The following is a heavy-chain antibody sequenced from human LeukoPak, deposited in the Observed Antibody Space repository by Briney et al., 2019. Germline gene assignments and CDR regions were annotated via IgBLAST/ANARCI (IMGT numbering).Heavy chain of an antibody. CDR1: GYTFTAYY. CDR2: INPNSGGT. D-gene: IGHD5-24*01. Sequence: ASVKVSCKTSGYTFTAYYIHWLRQAPGQGPEWMGWINPNSGGTNYAQKFQGRVTLTRDTSITTTYMELSSLRSDDTAVYYCARELEMGYGGIDYWGQGTLVTVSS. J-gene: IGHJ4*02. CDR3: ARELEMGYGGIDY. V-gene: IGHV1-2*02.